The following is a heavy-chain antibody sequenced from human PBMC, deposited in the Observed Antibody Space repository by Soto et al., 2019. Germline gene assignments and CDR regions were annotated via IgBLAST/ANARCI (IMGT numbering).Heavy chain of an antibody. J-gene: IGHJ4*02. Sequence: GGSLRLSCAASGFTFSSYALHWVRQAPGKGLEWVALISYDGSNKYYADSVKGRFTISRDNSKNTLYLQMNSLRAEDTAVYYCARGSATVTVRTFDYWGQGTLVTVSS. CDR2: ISYDGSNK. CDR1: GFTFSSYA. V-gene: IGHV3-30-3*01. D-gene: IGHD4-17*01. CDR3: ARGSATVTVRTFDY.